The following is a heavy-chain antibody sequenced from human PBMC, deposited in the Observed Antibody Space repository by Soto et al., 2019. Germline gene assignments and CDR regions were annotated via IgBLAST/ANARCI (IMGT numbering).Heavy chain of an antibody. D-gene: IGHD3-3*01. Sequence: GGSVEGSCKGSGYTFASYDIKWVGQATGQGLEWMGWMNPNSGNTGYAQKFQGRVTMTRNTSISTAYMELSSLRSEDTAVYYCARGSGVAYYYMDVWGKGTTVTVSS. CDR3: ARGSGVAYYYMDV. CDR2: MNPNSGNT. CDR1: GYTFASYD. J-gene: IGHJ6*03. V-gene: IGHV1-8*01.